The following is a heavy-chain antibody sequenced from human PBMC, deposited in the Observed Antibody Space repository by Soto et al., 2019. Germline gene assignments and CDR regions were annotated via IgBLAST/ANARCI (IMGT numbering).Heavy chain of an antibody. D-gene: IGHD5-12*01. CDR1: GFTFSSYA. V-gene: IGHV3-23*01. CDR3: ARCRTCRGYSYSHYGMDV. CDR2: MSGSGGST. J-gene: IGHJ6*02. Sequence: GGSLRLSCAASGFTFSSYAMNWVRQAPGKGLEWVAAMSGSGGSTYSADSVKGRFTISRDNSKNTLYLQMNSLRGEDTAVYYCARCRTCRGYSYSHYGMDVWGQGTTVTVSS.